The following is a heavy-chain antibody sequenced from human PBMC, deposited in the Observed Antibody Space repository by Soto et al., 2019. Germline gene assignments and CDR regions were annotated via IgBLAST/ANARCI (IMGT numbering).Heavy chain of an antibody. J-gene: IGHJ6*02. V-gene: IGHV1-69*13. D-gene: IGHD3-22*01. CDR2: IIPIFGTA. Sequence: SVKVSCKASGGTFSSYSISWVRQAPGQGLEWMGGIIPIFGTANYAQKFQGRVTITADESTSTAYMELSSLRSEDTAVYYCARDMYYYDSSGYKPTYYYYGMDVWGQGTTVTVSS. CDR1: GGTFSSYS. CDR3: ARDMYYYDSSGYKPTYYYYGMDV.